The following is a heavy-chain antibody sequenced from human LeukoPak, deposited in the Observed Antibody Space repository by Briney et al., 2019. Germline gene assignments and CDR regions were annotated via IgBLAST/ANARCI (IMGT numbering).Heavy chain of an antibody. V-gene: IGHV4-4*07. Sequence: SETLSLTCTVSGGSISSYYWSWIRQPPGKGLEWIGRIYTSGSPHYNPSLKSRLTMSVDTSKNQFSLKLSSVTAADTAVYYCARDKGSSPGLVLLDYWGQGPLVTVSS. CDR1: GGSISSYY. J-gene: IGHJ4*02. CDR2: IYTSGSP. D-gene: IGHD6-13*01. CDR3: ARDKGSSPGLVLLDY.